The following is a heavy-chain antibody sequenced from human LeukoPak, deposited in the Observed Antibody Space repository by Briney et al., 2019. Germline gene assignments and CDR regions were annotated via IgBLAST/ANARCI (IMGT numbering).Heavy chain of an antibody. D-gene: IGHD2-15*01. CDR2: ISYDGSNK. J-gene: IGHJ4*02. V-gene: IGHV3-30*01. CDR3: ARDPVVAV. CDR1: GFTFSSYA. Sequence: GRFLRLSCAASGFTFSSYAMHWVRQAPGKGLEWVAVISYDGSNKYYADSVKGRFTISRDNSKNTLYLQMNSLRAEDTAVYYCARDPVVAVWGQGTLVTVSS.